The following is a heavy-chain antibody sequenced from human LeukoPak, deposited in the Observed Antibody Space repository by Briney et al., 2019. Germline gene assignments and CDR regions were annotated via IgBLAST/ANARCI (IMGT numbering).Heavy chain of an antibody. Sequence: SVKVSCKASGGTFSSYAISWVRQAPGQGLEWMGRIIPILGIANYAQRFQGRVTITADKSTSTAYMELSSLRSEDTAVYYCARSSSSWYLGYFDYWGQGTLVTVSS. CDR2: IIPILGIA. CDR3: ARSSSSWYLGYFDY. J-gene: IGHJ4*02. V-gene: IGHV1-69*04. D-gene: IGHD6-13*01. CDR1: GGTFSSYA.